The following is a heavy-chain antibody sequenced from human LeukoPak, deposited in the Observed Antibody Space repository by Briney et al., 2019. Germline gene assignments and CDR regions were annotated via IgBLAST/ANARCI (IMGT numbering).Heavy chain of an antibody. V-gene: IGHV4-4*02. J-gene: IGHJ4*02. Sequence: SETLSLTCAVTGASISNSNWWTWVRQPPGKGLEWIGEIYHSGSTNYKTSLKSRVTISVDTSKNQFSLKLSSVTAADTAVYYCARHMDYYGSGSALDYWGQGTLVTVSS. CDR2: IYHSGST. CDR3: ARHMDYYGSGSALDY. CDR1: GASISNSNW. D-gene: IGHD3-10*01.